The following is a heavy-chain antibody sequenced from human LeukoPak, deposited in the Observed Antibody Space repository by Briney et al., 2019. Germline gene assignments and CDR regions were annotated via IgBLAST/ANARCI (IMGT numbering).Heavy chain of an antibody. D-gene: IGHD5-12*01. J-gene: IGHJ5*02. CDR3: ARSFRYSGYDYYFDP. CDR2: IYHSGST. V-gene: IGHV4-4*02. Sequence: SGTLSLTCAVSGDSISSSNWWSWVRQPPGKGLEWIGQIYHSGSTNYNPSLKSRVTISLDKSKNQFSLELTSVTAADTAVYYCARSFRYSGYDYYFDPWGQGALVTVSS. CDR1: GDSISSSNW.